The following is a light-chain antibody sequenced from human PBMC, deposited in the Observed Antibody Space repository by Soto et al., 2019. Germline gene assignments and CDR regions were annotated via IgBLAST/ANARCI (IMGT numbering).Light chain of an antibody. CDR2: EVS. V-gene: IGLV2-14*01. CDR3: SSYTTSSTVA. J-gene: IGLJ2*01. Sequence: QSVLTQSASVSGSPGQSITISCTGTSSDIGGYNYVSWYQQHPDKAAKLMIFEVSNRPSGVSNRFSGSKSGNTASLTISGLLPEDEADYYCSSYTTSSTVAFGGGTKVTVL. CDR1: SSDIGGYNY.